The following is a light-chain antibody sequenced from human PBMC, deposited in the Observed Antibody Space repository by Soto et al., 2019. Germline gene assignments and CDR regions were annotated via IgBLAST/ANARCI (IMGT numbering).Light chain of an antibody. Sequence: ETVMTQSPATLSVSPGERATLSCRASQSVKNNLAWYQQKPGQAPRLLFYGAIIRATGTPARFSASGSGKEFTLTISSLQSEEFAVYYCQQYNNWPGTFGQGPKVEIK. CDR2: GAI. CDR3: QQYNNWPGT. J-gene: IGKJ1*01. V-gene: IGKV3-15*01. CDR1: QSVKNN.